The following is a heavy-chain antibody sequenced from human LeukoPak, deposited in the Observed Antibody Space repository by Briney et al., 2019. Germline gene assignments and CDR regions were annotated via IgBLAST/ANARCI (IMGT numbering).Heavy chain of an antibody. V-gene: IGHV3-7*03. CDR2: IKQDGSEK. J-gene: IGHJ4*02. Sequence: GGSLRLSCAASGFTFSSYWMSLVRQAPGKGLEWVANIKQDGSEKYYVDSVKGRFTISRDNSKNTLYLQMNSLRAEDTAVYYCAKVRGLAVAGNNRRNYFDYWGQGTLVTVSS. CDR1: GFTFSSYW. D-gene: IGHD6-19*01. CDR3: AKVRGLAVAGNNRRNYFDY.